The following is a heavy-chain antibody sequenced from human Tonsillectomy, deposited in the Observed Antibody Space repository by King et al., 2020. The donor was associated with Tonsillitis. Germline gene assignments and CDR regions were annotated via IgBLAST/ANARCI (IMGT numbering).Heavy chain of an antibody. CDR2: INPNSGGT. CDR3: ARGKGTYYYDSSAYYAGDY. Sequence: VQLVQSGAEVKKPGASVKVSCKASGYTFIGYYLHWVRQAPGQGLEWMGWINPNSGGTNYAQKFQGRVTMTRDTSISTAYMELSRLRSDDTAGDYCARGKGTYYYDSSAYYAGDYWGQGTLVTVSS. J-gene: IGHJ4*02. D-gene: IGHD3-22*01. V-gene: IGHV1-2*02. CDR1: GYTFIGYY.